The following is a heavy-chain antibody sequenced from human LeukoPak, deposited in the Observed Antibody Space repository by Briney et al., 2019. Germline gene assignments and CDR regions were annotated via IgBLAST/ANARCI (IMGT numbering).Heavy chain of an antibody. Sequence: ASXKVSCKASGGTFISYAISWVRQAPGQGLEWMGGIIPIFCTANYAQKFQGRVTITADESTSTAYMELSSLRSEDTAVYYCARAGRGYSSLDAFDIWGQGTMVTVSS. CDR3: ARAGRGYSSLDAFDI. CDR2: IIPIFCTA. J-gene: IGHJ3*02. D-gene: IGHD5-18*01. CDR1: GGTFISYA. V-gene: IGHV1-69*13.